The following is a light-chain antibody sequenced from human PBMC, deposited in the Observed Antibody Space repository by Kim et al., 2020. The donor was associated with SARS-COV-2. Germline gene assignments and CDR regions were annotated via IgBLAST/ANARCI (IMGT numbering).Light chain of an antibody. J-gene: IGKJ1*01. V-gene: IGKV3-20*01. CDR3: QQYGTSPWT. CDR1: QSVRGNY. CDR2: GAS. Sequence: SPGERATLSCRASQSVRGNYLAWYQQKPGQAPRLLIFGASSRVTGIPDRFSGSGSGTDFTLTISRLEPEDFAVYYCQQYGTSPWTFGQGTKVEIK.